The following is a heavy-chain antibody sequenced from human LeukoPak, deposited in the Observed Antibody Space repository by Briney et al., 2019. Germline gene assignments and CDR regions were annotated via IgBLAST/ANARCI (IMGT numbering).Heavy chain of an antibody. J-gene: IGHJ6*03. CDR1: GGSISSYY. Sequence: PSETLSLTCTVSGGSISSYYWSRIRQPPGKGLEWIGYIYYSGSTNYNPSLKSRVTISVDTSKNQFSLKLSSVTAAGTAVYYCARGPYLSGYYYYYMDVWGKGTTVTVSS. V-gene: IGHV4-59*01. D-gene: IGHD2-8*01. CDR3: ARGPYLSGYYYYYMDV. CDR2: IYYSGST.